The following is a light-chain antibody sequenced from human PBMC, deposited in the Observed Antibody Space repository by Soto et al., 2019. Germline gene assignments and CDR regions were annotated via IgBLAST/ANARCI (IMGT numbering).Light chain of an antibody. J-gene: IGKJ5*01. CDR2: GAS. V-gene: IGKV3-15*01. CDR3: QQYYNWPRT. CDR1: QNLQTN. Sequence: EIVMTQSPATLSVSPGERATLSCSAGQNLQTNLAWYQQKPGQAPRLLFYGASTGATGLPARFSGSGSGTEFNLTINSLQAEDWAVYYCQQYYNWPRTFGQVTRLEIQ.